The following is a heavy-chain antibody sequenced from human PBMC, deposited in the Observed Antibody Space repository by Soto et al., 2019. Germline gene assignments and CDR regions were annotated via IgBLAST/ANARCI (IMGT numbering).Heavy chain of an antibody. Sequence: QVQLVESGGGVVQPGRSQRLSCAASGFTFNSYAFHWVRQAPGKGLEWVAVISYDGTNKYYADSVKGRFTLSRDNSKNTLYLQMSSLRPEDTAVYYCARFFTHRWGFGYFDRWGGGTLVTVCS. CDR3: ARFFTHRWGFGYFDR. J-gene: IGHJ2*01. V-gene: IGHV3-30-3*01. CDR1: GFTFNSYA. D-gene: IGHD3-3*01. CDR2: ISYDGTNK.